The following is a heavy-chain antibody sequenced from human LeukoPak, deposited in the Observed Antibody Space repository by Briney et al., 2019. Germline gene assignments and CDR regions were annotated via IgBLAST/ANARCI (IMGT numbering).Heavy chain of an antibody. D-gene: IGHD5-12*01. V-gene: IGHV3-23*01. Sequence: PGGSLRLSCAASGFTFSSAAMTWVRQAPGKGLEWVSTITGSDDATYYADSVKGRFTISRDFSRNTVGLQMNSLRTEDTAIYSCAKGPQLYSGYHPDYWGQGTLVTVSS. CDR3: AKGPQLYSGYHPDY. J-gene: IGHJ4*02. CDR1: GFTFSSAA. CDR2: ITGSDDAT.